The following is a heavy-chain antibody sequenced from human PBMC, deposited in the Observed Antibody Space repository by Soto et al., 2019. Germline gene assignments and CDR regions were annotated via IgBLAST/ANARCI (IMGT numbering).Heavy chain of an antibody. D-gene: IGHD1-7*01. CDR3: AKHFSLELRHHNWFDP. J-gene: IGHJ5*02. Sequence: SETLSLTCAVYGGSFSGYYWSWIRQPPGKGLEWIGEINHSGSTNYNPSLKSRVTISVDTSKNQFSLKLSSVTAADTAVYYCAKHFSLELRHHNWFDPWGQGTLVTVSS. V-gene: IGHV4-34*01. CDR2: INHSGST. CDR1: GGSFSGYY.